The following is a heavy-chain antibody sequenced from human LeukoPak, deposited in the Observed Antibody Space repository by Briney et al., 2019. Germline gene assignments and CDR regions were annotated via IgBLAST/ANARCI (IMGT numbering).Heavy chain of an antibody. CDR3: ASLVNGGYRYFDY. V-gene: IGHV5-51*01. CDR2: IYPGDSDT. D-gene: IGHD5-12*01. J-gene: IGHJ4*02. CDR1: GYSFTSYW. Sequence: GESLKISCKGFGYSFTSYWIGWVRQMPGKGLEWMGIIYPGDSDTRYSPSFQGQVTISADKSISTAYLHWSSLKASDTAMYYCASLVNGGYRYFDYWGQGTLATVSS.